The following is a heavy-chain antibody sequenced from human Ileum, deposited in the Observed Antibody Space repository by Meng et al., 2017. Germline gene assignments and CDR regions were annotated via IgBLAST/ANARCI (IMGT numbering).Heavy chain of an antibody. CDR1: GFSFRNYS. CDR3: VKESFEYYSGLGSYDY. J-gene: IGHJ4*02. Sequence: QGQLMGSGGGVVQPGRSLTLSCVGAGFSFRNYSIHWVRQAPGKGLEWVALISYDGSVAYYSGSVKGRLTVSRDKSKDTVYLQMNTLKTEDTAVYYCVKESFEYYSGLGSYDYWGQGTLVTVSS. CDR2: ISYDGSVA. V-gene: IGHV3-30*18. D-gene: IGHD3-10*01.